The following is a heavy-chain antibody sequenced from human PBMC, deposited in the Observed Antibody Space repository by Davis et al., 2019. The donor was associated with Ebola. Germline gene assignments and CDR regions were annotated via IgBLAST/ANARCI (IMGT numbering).Heavy chain of an antibody. CDR2: FDPEDGET. Sequence: ASVKVSCKVSGYTLTELSMHWVRQAPGKGLEWMGGFDPEDGETIYAQKFQGRVTMTEDTSTDTAYMELSSLRSDDTAVYYCARAEGVVVAATVVTDWFDPWGQGTLVTVSS. V-gene: IGHV1-24*01. CDR1: GYTLTELS. J-gene: IGHJ5*02. D-gene: IGHD2-15*01. CDR3: ARAEGVVVAATVVTDWFDP.